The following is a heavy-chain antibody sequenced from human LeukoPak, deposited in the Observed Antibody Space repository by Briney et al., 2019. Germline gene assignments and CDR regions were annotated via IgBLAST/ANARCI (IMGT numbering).Heavy chain of an antibody. CDR3: ARLFVAGRDDY. Sequence: GGSLRLSCAASGFPFSSYDMSWVRQAPGKGLEWVSSIRYSGDRTYYADSVRGRFTISRDNSENTLYLQMSSLRADDTAVYYCARLFVAGRDDYWGQGTLVSVSS. V-gene: IGHV3-23*01. CDR2: IRYSGDRT. CDR1: GFPFSSYD. D-gene: IGHD6-19*01. J-gene: IGHJ4*02.